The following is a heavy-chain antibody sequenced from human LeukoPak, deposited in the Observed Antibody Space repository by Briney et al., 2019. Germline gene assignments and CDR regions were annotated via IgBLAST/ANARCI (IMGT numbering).Heavy chain of an antibody. D-gene: IGHD6-13*01. CDR1: GFTFSSYA. CDR2: ISYDGSNK. V-gene: IGHV3-30-3*01. Sequence: PGGSLRLSCAVSGFTFSSYAMHWVRQAPGKGLEWVAVISYDGSNKYYADSVKGRFTISRDNSKNTLYLQMNSLRAEDTAVYYCARDRQQLPGWWGQGTLVTVSS. J-gene: IGHJ4*02. CDR3: ARDRQQLPGW.